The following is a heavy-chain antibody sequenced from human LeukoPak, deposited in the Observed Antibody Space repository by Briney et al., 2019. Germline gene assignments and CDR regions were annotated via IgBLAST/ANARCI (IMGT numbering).Heavy chain of an antibody. J-gene: IGHJ4*02. CDR3: AKTRDSGGYPYYDY. CDR1: GFTFSNYA. Sequence: GGSLTLSCAASGFTFSNYAMNWIREAPGKGLEWGSAISGAGDGSYYADSVKGRFTISRDNSKNTLFLQMNSLRAEDTAIHYCAKTRDSGGYPYYDYWGQGTLVTVSS. D-gene: IGHD3-22*01. CDR2: ISGAGDGS. V-gene: IGHV3-23*01.